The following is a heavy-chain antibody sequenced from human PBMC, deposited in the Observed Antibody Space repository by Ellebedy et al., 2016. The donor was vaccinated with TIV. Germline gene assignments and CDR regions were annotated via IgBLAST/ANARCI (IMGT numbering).Heavy chain of an antibody. Sequence: SETLSLXXTVSGGSISSSSYYWGWIRQPPGKGLEWIGHIHYSGTTNYNPSLQSRVAISIDTSKKKVSLNLLSVTAADTAIYFCARRRVAGYYGMDVWGQGATVIVSS. V-gene: IGHV4-61*05. CDR1: GGSISSSSYY. CDR2: IHYSGTT. J-gene: IGHJ6*02. CDR3: ARRRVAGYYGMDV.